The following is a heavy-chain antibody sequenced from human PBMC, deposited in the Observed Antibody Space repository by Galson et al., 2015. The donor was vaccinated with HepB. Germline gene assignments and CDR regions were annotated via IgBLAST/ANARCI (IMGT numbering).Heavy chain of an antibody. CDR2: ITAGSDFI. CDR3: ARDDLGAGFGDS. V-gene: IGHV3-21*01. CDR1: GFPFSRYS. Sequence: SLRLSCAASGFPFSRYSMIGVRQAPGKGLEWVSSITAGSDFISYADSLKGRVTISRDNAKNSLFLQMSSLRAEDMAVYYCARDDLGAGFGDSWGRGTPVTVSS. D-gene: IGHD3-10*01. J-gene: IGHJ4*02.